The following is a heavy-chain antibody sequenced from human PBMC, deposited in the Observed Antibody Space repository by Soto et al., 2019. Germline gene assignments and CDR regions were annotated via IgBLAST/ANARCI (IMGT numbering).Heavy chain of an antibody. Sequence: QVQLQESGPGLVKPSETLSLTCTVSGGSISSYYWSWIRQPPGKGLEWIGYIYYSGSTNYNPSLKSRVTISVDTSKNQFSLKLSSVTAADTAVYYCARFFPPVAAAGTLTYFDYWGQGTLVTVSS. CDR2: IYYSGST. V-gene: IGHV4-59*01. J-gene: IGHJ4*02. CDR3: ARFFPPVAAAGTLTYFDY. CDR1: GGSISSYY. D-gene: IGHD6-13*01.